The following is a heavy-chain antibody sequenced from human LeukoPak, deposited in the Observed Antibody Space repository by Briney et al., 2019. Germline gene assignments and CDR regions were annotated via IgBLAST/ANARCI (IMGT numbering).Heavy chain of an antibody. CDR3: TRDEGAFRGTSHYHP. J-gene: IGHJ4*02. V-gene: IGHV4-39*02. CDR1: GGSISSSNYY. D-gene: IGHD3-16*01. Sequence: KPSETLSLTCTVSGGSISSSNYYWGWIRQPPGKGLEWIGSIYYSGNTYYNPSLKSRVTISVDTSKNQFSLKLTSVTPEDTALYFCTRDEGAFRGTSHYHPWGQGTLVTVSS. CDR2: IYYSGNT.